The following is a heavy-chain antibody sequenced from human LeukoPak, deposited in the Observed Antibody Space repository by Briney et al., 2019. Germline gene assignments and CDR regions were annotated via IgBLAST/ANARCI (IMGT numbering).Heavy chain of an antibody. V-gene: IGHV3-23*01. Sequence: GGSLRLSCAASGSTFSGYAMSWVRQAPGAGLEWVSTICGSGGSAKYADSVKARFTISRDNSENTLFLQMSSLRAEDTAVYYCARYRWNQYYFDYWGQGTLVTVSS. CDR3: ARYRWNQYYFDY. J-gene: IGHJ4*02. D-gene: IGHD1-1*01. CDR2: ICGSGGSA. CDR1: GSTFSGYA.